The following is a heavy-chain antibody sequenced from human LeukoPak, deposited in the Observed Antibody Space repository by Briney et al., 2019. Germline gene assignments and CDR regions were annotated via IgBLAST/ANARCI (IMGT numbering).Heavy chain of an antibody. J-gene: IGHJ5*02. D-gene: IGHD6-13*01. Sequence: GGSLRLSCAASGFTLSTYSLNWVRQAPGKGLEWVSVIYSGGSTYYADSVKGRFTISRDNSKNTLYLQMNSLRAEDTAVYYCARGDKELVFKRRKGGFDPWGQGTLVTVSS. V-gene: IGHV3-66*01. CDR1: GFTLSTYS. CDR3: ARGDKELVFKRRKGGFDP. CDR2: IYSGGST.